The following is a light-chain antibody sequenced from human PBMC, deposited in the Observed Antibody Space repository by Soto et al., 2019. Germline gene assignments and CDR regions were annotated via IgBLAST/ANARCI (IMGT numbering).Light chain of an antibody. CDR2: DVT. J-gene: IGLJ1*01. Sequence: QSALTQPASVSGSPGQSITIYCTGTSSDVGGYNYVSWYQHHPGKAPKLIIYDVTNRPSGVSNPFSGSKSGNTASLTISGLQPEDEADYYCSSYTTSNTRQIVFVTGTKVTVL. CDR1: SSDVGGYNY. V-gene: IGLV2-14*03. CDR3: SSYTTSNTRQIV.